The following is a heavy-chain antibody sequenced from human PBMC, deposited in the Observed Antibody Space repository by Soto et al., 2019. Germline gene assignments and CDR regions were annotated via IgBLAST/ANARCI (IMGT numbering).Heavy chain of an antibody. J-gene: IGHJ4*02. D-gene: IGHD6-6*01. Sequence: QVQLVESGGGVVQPGRSLRLSCAASGFTFSSYGMHWVRQAPGKGLEWVAVIWYDGSNKYYADSVKGRFTISRDNSKNTLYLQMNRLRAEDTAVYYCARGIAARRAYFDYWGQGTLVTVSS. CDR1: GFTFSSYG. CDR2: IWYDGSNK. CDR3: ARGIAARRAYFDY. V-gene: IGHV3-33*01.